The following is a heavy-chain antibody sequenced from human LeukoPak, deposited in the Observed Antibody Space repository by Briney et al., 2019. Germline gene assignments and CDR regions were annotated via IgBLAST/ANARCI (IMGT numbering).Heavy chain of an antibody. J-gene: IGHJ4*02. V-gene: IGHV4-59*01. CDR3: ARIVPYNYGYIDY. CDR2: IYYSGST. CDR1: GGSISPYY. D-gene: IGHD5-18*01. Sequence: PSETLSLTCTVSGGSISPYYWSWIRQPPGKGLEWIGYIYYSGSTNYNPSLRSRVTISVDTSKNQLYLKLSSVTAADTAVYYCARIVPYNYGYIDYWGQGTLVTVSS.